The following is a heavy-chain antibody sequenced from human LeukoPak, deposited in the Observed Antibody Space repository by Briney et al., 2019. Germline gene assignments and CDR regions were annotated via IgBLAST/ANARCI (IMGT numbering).Heavy chain of an antibody. D-gene: IGHD6-19*01. CDR1: GYTFTGYY. CDR3: AREDGAVAGPDY. CDR2: INPNSGGT. V-gene: IGHV1-2*02. Sequence: ASVKVSCKASGYTFTGYYIHWVRQAPGQGLEWMGWINPNSGGTNYAQKFQGRVTMTRDTSISTAYMELSRLRSDDTAVYYCAREDGAVAGPDYWGQGTLVTVSS. J-gene: IGHJ4*02.